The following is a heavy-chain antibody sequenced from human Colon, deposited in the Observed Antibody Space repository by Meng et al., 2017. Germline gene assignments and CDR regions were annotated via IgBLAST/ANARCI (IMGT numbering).Heavy chain of an antibody. V-gene: IGHV1-18*01. J-gene: IGHJ4*02. D-gene: IGHD6-19*01. CDR3: ARDRQWLGSDY. CDR2: ISAYNGNT. CDR1: GYIFTTYG. Sequence: QAQFVQSGAEVKKPGASVKVSCKASGYIFTTYGISWVRQAPGEGLEWMGWISAYNGNTNSAQKFQDRVTMTTDTSTNTAYMELRSLRSDDTAMYYCARDRQWLGSDYWGQGTLVTVSS.